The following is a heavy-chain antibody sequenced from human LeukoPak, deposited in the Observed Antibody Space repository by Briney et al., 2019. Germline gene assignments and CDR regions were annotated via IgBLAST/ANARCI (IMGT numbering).Heavy chain of an antibody. D-gene: IGHD4-17*01. J-gene: IGHJ4*02. CDR1: GYSLTSYW. CDR2: IYPGDSDT. V-gene: IGHV5-51*01. Sequence: GESLKISCKGSGYSLTSYWIGWVRQMPGKGLEWMGIIYPGDSDTRYSPSFQGQVTISADKSISTAYLQWSSLKASDTAMYYCARPGRSRYDYGDYDPYYFDYWGQGTLVTVSS. CDR3: ARPGRSRYDYGDYDPYYFDY.